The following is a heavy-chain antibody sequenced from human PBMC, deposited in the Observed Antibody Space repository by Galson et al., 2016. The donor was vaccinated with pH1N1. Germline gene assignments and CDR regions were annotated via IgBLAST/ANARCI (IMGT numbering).Heavy chain of an antibody. V-gene: IGHV2-70*04. D-gene: IGHD3-10*01. CDR3: ARMGVASGGRYYYGMDV. CDR2: IDWDDEK. Sequence: PALVKPTQTLKLTCTFSGFSLSTFGVRVSWIRQSPGKALEWLARIDWDDEKFYSPSLKTRLTISKDISKDQVVLTMTNMAPVDTGTYYCARMGVASGGRYYYGMDVWGQGTTVTVSS. CDR1: GFSLSTFGVR. J-gene: IGHJ6*02.